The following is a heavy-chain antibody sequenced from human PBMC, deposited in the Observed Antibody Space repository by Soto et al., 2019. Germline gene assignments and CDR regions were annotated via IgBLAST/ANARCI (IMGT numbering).Heavy chain of an antibody. CDR3: AAHDSGGYYAEY. V-gene: IGHV4-39*01. Sequence: PSETLSLTCTVSGDSVTISDYYWGWIRQPPGKGLEWIGSIHYSGSTYYNPSLKSRVTISGDTSKKQFSLKLTSVTAADAAVYYCAAHDSGGYYAEYWGQGTLVTVSS. CDR2: IHYSGST. CDR1: GDSVTISDYY. J-gene: IGHJ4*02. D-gene: IGHD3-22*01.